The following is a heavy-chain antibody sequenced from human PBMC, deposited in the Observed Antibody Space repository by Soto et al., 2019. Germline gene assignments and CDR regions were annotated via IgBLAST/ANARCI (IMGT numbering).Heavy chain of an antibody. D-gene: IGHD3-9*01. CDR2: ISSSSSYT. CDR1: GFTFSDYY. V-gene: IGHV3-11*06. Sequence: RGSLRLSCAASGFTFSDYYMSWIRQAPGKGLEWVSYISSSSSYTNYADSVKGRFTISRDNAKNSLYLQMNSLRAEDTAVYYCARILRYFDWLHAFDIWGQGTMVTVSS. CDR3: ARILRYFDWLHAFDI. J-gene: IGHJ3*02.